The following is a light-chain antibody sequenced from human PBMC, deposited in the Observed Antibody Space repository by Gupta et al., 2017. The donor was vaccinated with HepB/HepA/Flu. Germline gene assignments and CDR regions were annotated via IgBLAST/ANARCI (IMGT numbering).Light chain of an antibody. J-gene: IGKJ2*01. V-gene: IGKV3-11*01. CDR2: DAS. CDR1: QSVNSY. Sequence: EIVLTQSPATLSWSPGERATLSCRASQSVNSYLAWYQQKPGQAPRLLIYDASNRATGIPARFSGSGSGSDFTLTISSLEPEDCAVYYCQLRSNRPPMYTFGQGTKLEIK. CDR3: QLRSNRPPMYT.